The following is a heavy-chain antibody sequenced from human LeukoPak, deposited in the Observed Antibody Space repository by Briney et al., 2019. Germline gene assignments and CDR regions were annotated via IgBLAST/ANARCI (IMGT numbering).Heavy chain of an antibody. CDR3: AKAPNYGDFNFDY. V-gene: IGHV3-9*01. CDR1: GFTFDDYA. J-gene: IGHJ4*02. Sequence: PGGSLRLSCAASGFTFDDYAMHWVRQAPGKGLEWVSGISWNSGSIGYADSVKGRFTISRDNAKNSLYLQMNSLRAEDTALYYCAKAPNYGDFNFDYWGQGTLVTVSS. CDR2: ISWNSGSI. D-gene: IGHD4-17*01.